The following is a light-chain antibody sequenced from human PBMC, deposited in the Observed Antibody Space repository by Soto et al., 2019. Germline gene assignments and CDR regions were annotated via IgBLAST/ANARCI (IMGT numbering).Light chain of an antibody. CDR3: LQDYNYPLT. CDR2: GAS. Sequence: AIQMTQSPSSLSASVGDRVTITCRASQGIRNDLGWYQQKPGKAPELLIYGASSLQSGVPSRFSGSGSGTDFTLTISSLQAEDFATYYCLQDYNYPLTFGGGTTVEIK. CDR1: QGIRND. J-gene: IGKJ4*01. V-gene: IGKV1-6*01.